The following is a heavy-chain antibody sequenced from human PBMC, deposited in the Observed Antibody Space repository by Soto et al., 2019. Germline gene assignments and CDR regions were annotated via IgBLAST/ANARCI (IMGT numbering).Heavy chain of an antibody. CDR2: INAGNGNT. D-gene: IGHD3-10*01. V-gene: IGHV1-3*01. Sequence: SVKVSCKASGYTFTSYAIHWVRQAPGQRLEWMGWINAGNGNTKYSQKFQGRVTITRDTSASTAYMELRSLRSDDTAVYYCARGVINDAFDIWGQGTMVTVSS. CDR3: ARGVINDAFDI. CDR1: GYTFTSYA. J-gene: IGHJ3*02.